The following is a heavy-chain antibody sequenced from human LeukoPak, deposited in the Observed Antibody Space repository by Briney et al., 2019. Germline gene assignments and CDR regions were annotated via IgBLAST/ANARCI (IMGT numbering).Heavy chain of an antibody. CDR2: LHYSGST. CDR3: AREECSGGSCYSYAFDI. V-gene: IGHV4-39*07. J-gene: IGHJ3*02. D-gene: IGHD2-15*01. Sequence: PSETLSLTCSASGGSIGSITYYWAWIRQPPGKGLEWIGSLHYSGSTNYNPSLKSRVTISVDTSKNQFSLKLSSVTAADTAVYYCAREECSGGSCYSYAFDIWGQGTMVTVSS. CDR1: GGSIGSITYY.